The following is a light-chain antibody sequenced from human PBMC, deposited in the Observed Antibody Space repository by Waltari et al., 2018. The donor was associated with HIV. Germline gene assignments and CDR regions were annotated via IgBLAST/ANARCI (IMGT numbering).Light chain of an antibody. CDR2: LGS. J-gene: IGKJ1*01. CDR3: MQALQTPKT. CDR1: QSLLHRNGYNY. Sequence: DIVMTQSPLSLPVTPGEPASISCRSSQSLLHRNGYNYLDWYLQKPGQSPQLLIYLGSTRASGVPDRFSGSGSGTDFTLKISRVEAEDVGFYYCMQALQTPKTFGQGTKVEIK. V-gene: IGKV2-28*01.